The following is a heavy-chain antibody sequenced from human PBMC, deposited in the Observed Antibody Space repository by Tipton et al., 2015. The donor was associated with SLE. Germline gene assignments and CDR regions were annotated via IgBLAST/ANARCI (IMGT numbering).Heavy chain of an antibody. CDR3: ARAGDNWNLRGWFDP. Sequence: TLSLTCAVYGGSFSGYYWSWIRQPPGKGLEWIGEINHSGSINYNPSLKSRVTISVDTSKNQFSLKLSSVTAADTAVYYCARAGDNWNLRGWFDPWGQGTLVTVSS. J-gene: IGHJ5*02. CDR1: GGSFSGYY. D-gene: IGHD1-20*01. CDR2: INHSGSI. V-gene: IGHV4-34*01.